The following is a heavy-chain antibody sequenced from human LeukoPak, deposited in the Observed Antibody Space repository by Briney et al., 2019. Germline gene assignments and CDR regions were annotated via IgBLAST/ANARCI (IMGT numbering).Heavy chain of an antibody. CDR2: ISSSSSTI. CDR3: ATGLLWFGEAAFDI. Sequence: GGSLRLSCAASGFTFSSYSMNWVRQAPGKGLEWVSYISSSSSTIYYADSVKGRFTISRDNAKNSLYLQMNSLRAEDTAVYYCATGLLWFGEAAFDIWGQGTMVTVSS. V-gene: IGHV3-48*01. CDR1: GFTFSSYS. J-gene: IGHJ3*02. D-gene: IGHD3-10*01.